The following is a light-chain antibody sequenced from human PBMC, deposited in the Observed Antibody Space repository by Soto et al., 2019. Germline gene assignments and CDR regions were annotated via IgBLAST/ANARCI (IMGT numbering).Light chain of an antibody. V-gene: IGKV1-13*02. J-gene: IGKJ4*01. Sequence: AIQLTQSPSTLSAYVGDRVTISCRASQGINSALAWYQQKPGNPPKLLVYDASSLEGGVPSRFSGSGSWTDFTLTISSLQPEDFATYYCQQSKSYPFTFGGGTKVEIK. CDR1: QGINSA. CDR2: DAS. CDR3: QQSKSYPFT.